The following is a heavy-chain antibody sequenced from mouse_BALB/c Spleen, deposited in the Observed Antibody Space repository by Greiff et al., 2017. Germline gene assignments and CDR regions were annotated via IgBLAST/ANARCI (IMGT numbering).Heavy chain of an antibody. CDR3: ARSPHGNSFAY. D-gene: IGHD2-1*01. J-gene: IGHJ3*01. V-gene: IGHV1-9*01. Sequence: VKLMESGAELMKPGASVKISCKATGYTFSSYWIEWVKQRPGHGLEWIGEILPGSGSTNYNEKFKGKATFTADTSSNTAYMQLSSLTSEDSAVYYCARSPHGNSFAYWGQGTLVTVSA. CDR2: ILPGSGST. CDR1: GYTFSSYW.